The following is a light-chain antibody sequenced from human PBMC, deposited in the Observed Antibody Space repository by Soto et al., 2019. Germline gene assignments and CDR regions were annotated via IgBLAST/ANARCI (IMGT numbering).Light chain of an antibody. Sequence: QPVLTQPPSASGTPGQRVTISCSGSSSNIGSNTVNWYQHLPGTAPKLLIYSNNQRPSGVPDRFSGSKSGTSASLAISGLQSEDEADYYCAAWDDSLNGRLFGGGTKLTVL. CDR2: SNN. V-gene: IGLV1-44*01. CDR1: SSNIGSNT. CDR3: AAWDDSLNGRL. J-gene: IGLJ2*01.